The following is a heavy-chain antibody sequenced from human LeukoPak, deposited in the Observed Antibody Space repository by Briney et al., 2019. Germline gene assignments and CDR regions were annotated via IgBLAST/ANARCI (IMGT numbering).Heavy chain of an antibody. CDR3: AGIYGDYAEFPHSHYMDV. CDR2: IYYSGST. Sequence: SETLSLTCAVSGGSISSGGYSWSWIRQPPGKGLEWIGYIYYSGSTYYNPSLKSRVTISVDTSKNQFSLKLSSVTAADTAVYYCAGIYGDYAEFPHSHYMDVWGKGTTVTISS. CDR1: GGSISSGGYS. J-gene: IGHJ6*03. V-gene: IGHV4-30-4*07. D-gene: IGHD4-17*01.